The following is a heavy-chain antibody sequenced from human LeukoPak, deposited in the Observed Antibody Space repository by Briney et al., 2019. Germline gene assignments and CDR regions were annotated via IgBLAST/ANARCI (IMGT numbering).Heavy chain of an antibody. V-gene: IGHV4-30-4*01. Sequence: SETLSLTCTVSGDSVTNDDVFWGWTRQPPGAGLEYIGYIYHTAGSYYNPSLQSRLSMSIDTSRNQFSLKLTSVTDADTAVYHCSRGLRYSQSYVAEYRGLGTLVTVSS. CDR3: SRGLRYSQSYVAEY. CDR1: GDSVTNDDVF. J-gene: IGHJ4*02. D-gene: IGHD3-16*01. CDR2: IYHTAGS.